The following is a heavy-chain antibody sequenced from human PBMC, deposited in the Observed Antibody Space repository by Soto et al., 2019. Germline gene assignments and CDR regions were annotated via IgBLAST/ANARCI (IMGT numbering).Heavy chain of an antibody. CDR3: VRDLLGSGGHFDY. Sequence: GGSLRLSCAASGLIFSGFGMHWVRQAPGKGLEWVAHIWYDGSNTYYADSVKGRFTISRDNSRNTLYLQMNSLRAEDTAVYHCVRDLLGSGGHFDYWGQGTPVTVSS. D-gene: IGHD7-27*01. CDR1: GLIFSGFG. V-gene: IGHV3-33*01. J-gene: IGHJ4*02. CDR2: IWYDGSNT.